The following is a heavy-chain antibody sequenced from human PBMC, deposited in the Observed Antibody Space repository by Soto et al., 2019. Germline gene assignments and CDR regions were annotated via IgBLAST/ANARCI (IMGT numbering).Heavy chain of an antibody. J-gene: IGHJ5*02. V-gene: IGHV3-21*01. CDR1: GFTFSGNT. D-gene: IGHD5-18*01. CDR3: ARERGASDTRWFYX. CDR2: ISDSSTYI. Sequence: AGGSLRLSCAASGFTFSGNTMVWVRQAPGRGLEWVSSISDSSTYIYYEDSVKGRFTISRDKAKESLYLQMNSLRAEDTALYYCARERGASDTRWFYXWGQGTLVTVSX.